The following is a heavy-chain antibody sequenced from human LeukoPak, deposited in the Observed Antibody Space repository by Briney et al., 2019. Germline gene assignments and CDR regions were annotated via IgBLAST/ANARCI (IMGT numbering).Heavy chain of an antibody. D-gene: IGHD3-3*01. Sequence: ASVTVSCKASGYTFTGYYMHWVRQAPGQGLEWMGWINPNSGGTNYAQKFQGRVTMTRDTSISTAYMELSRLRSDDTAVYYCARSQRFLEWLSLSFDYWGQGTLVTVST. CDR3: ARSQRFLEWLSLSFDY. V-gene: IGHV1-2*02. J-gene: IGHJ4*02. CDR1: GYTFTGYY. CDR2: INPNSGGT.